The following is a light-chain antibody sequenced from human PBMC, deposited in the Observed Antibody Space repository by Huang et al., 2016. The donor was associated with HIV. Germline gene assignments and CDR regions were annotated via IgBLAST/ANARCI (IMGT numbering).Light chain of an antibody. CDR1: QGISSY. J-gene: IGKJ4*01. V-gene: IGKV1-9*01. Sequence: IQLTQSPSSLSASVGDRVTITCRASQGISSYLAWYQQKPGEAPKLLVYAASTLQSGVPSRCSGSGSGTYFTLTISSLQPEDFATYYCQHFDSYPPSFGGGTKVEIK. CDR2: AAS. CDR3: QHFDSYPPS.